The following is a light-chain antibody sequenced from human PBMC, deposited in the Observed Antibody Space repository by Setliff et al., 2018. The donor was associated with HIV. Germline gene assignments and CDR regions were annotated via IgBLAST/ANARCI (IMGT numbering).Light chain of an antibody. CDR2: DVS. J-gene: IGLJ1*01. CDR1: SSDVGTYRF. Sequence: QSVLTQPASVSGSPGQSITISCTGTSSDVGTYRFVSWYQQHPGKVPKLMIYDVSKRPSGVPDRFSGSKSGNTASLTISGLQAEDEADYYCCSYAGSYSYVFGTGTKGTVL. V-gene: IGLV2-11*01. CDR3: CSYAGSYSYV.